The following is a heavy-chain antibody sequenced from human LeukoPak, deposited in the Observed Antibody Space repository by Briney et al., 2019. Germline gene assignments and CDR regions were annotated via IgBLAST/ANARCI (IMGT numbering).Heavy chain of an antibody. CDR1: GGSFSGYY. D-gene: IGHD2-15*01. J-gene: IGHJ4*02. V-gene: IGHV4-34*01. CDR3: ARGFRIVSRFHY. Sequence: SETLSLTCAVYGGSFSGYYWSWIRQPPGKGLEWIGEINHSGSTNYNPSLKSRVTISVDTSKNQFSLKLSSVTAADTAVYYCARGFRIVSRFHYWGQGTLVTVSS. CDR2: INHSGST.